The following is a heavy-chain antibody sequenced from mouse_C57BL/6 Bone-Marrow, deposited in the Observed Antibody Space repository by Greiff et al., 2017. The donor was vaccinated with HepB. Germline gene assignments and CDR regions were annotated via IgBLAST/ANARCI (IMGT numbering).Heavy chain of an antibody. CDR3: ARHDYGGYFDV. V-gene: IGHV5-6*01. J-gene: IGHJ1*03. D-gene: IGHD1-1*01. CDR2: ISSGGSYT. CDR1: GFTFSSYG. Sequence: EVMLVESGGDLVKPGGSLKLSCAASGFTFSSYGMSWVRLTPDKRLEWVATISSGGSYTYYPDSVKGRFTISRDNAKNTLYLQMSSLKSEDTAMYYCARHDYGGYFDVWGTGTTVTVSS.